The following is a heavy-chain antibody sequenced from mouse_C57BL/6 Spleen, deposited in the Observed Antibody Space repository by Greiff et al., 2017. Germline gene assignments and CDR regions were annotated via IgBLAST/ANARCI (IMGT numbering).Heavy chain of an antibody. V-gene: IGHV1-69*01. CDR3: ARRRNYYGSSPYWYFDV. J-gene: IGHJ1*03. CDR1: GYTFTSYW. D-gene: IGHD1-1*01. Sequence: QVQLQQPGAELVMPGASVKLSCKASGYTFTSYWMHWVKQRPGQGLEWIGEIDPSDSYTNSNQKFKGKSTLTVDKSSSTAYMQLSSLTSEDSAVYYCARRRNYYGSSPYWYFDVWGTGTTVTVSS. CDR2: IDPSDSYT.